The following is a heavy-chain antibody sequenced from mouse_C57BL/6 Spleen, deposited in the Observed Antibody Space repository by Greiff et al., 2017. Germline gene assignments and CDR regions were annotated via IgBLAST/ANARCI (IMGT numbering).Heavy chain of an antibody. J-gene: IGHJ2*01. CDR3: TRSYGNYGGYFDY. D-gene: IGHD2-1*01. CDR1: GYTFTDYE. Sequence: VKLQESGAELVRPGASVTLSCKASGYTFTDYEMHWVKQTPVHGLEWIGAIDPETGGTAYNQKFKGKAILTADKSSSTAYMELRSLTSEDSAVYYCTRSYGNYGGYFDYWGQGTTLTVSS. V-gene: IGHV1-15*01. CDR2: IDPETGGT.